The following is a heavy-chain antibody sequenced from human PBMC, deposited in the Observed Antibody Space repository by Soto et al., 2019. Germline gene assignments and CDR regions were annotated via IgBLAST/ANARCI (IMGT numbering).Heavy chain of an antibody. V-gene: IGHV3-23*01. D-gene: IGHD3-10*01. Sequence: EVQLLESGGGSVQPGGSLRLSCAASGFTFSTYAMSWVRQAPGTGLEWVSAISTSVGSTYYTDSVKGRFTISRDNSKNTLYLQMNSLRAEDTAVYYCAKGGQSYDYWGQGTLVTVS. CDR1: GFTFSTYA. CDR2: ISTSVGST. CDR3: AKGGQSYDY. J-gene: IGHJ4*02.